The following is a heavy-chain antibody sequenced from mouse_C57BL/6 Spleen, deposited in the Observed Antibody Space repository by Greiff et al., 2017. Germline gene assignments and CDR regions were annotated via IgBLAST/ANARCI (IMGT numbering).Heavy chain of an antibody. CDR3: ARLGGTYAMDY. V-gene: IGHV1-64*01. J-gene: IGHJ4*01. CDR1: GYTFTSYW. D-gene: IGHD2-14*01. CDR2: IHPNSGST. Sequence: VQLQQPGAELVKPGASVKLSCKASGYTFTSYWMHWVKQRPGQGLEWIGMIHPNSGSTNYNEKFKSKATLTVDKSSSTAYMQLSSLTSEYSAVYYCARLGGTYAMDYWGQGTSVTVSS.